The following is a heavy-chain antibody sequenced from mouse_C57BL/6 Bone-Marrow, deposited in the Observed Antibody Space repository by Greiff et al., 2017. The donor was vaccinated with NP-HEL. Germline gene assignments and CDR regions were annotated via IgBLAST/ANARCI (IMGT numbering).Heavy chain of an antibody. D-gene: IGHD1-1*01. J-gene: IGHJ4*01. CDR3: ARSALNYYGSSCYYYAMDY. CDR2: IYPRSGNN. CDR1: GYTFTSYG. Sequence: QVQLQQSGAELARPGASVKLSCKASGYTFTSYGISWVKQRTGQGLEWIGEIYPRSGNNYYNEKFKGKGTLTADKSSSTAYMELRSLTSEYSAVYFCARSALNYYGSSCYYYAMDYWGQGTSVTVSS. V-gene: IGHV1-81*01.